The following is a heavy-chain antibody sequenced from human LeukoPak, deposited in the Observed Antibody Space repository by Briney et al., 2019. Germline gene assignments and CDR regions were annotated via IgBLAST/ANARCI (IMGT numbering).Heavy chain of an antibody. CDR1: GFTFSSYE. D-gene: IGHD1-26*01. Sequence: GGSLRLSCAASGFTFSSYEMNWVRQAPGKGLEWASYISSSGSTIYYADSVKGRFTISRDNAKNSLYLQTNSLRAEDTAVYYCARVEWELSYYFDYWGQGTLVTVSS. CDR2: ISSSGSTI. V-gene: IGHV3-48*03. J-gene: IGHJ4*02. CDR3: ARVEWELSYYFDY.